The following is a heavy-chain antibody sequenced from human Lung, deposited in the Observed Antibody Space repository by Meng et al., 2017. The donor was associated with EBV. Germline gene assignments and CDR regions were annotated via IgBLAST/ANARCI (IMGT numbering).Heavy chain of an antibody. CDR2: ITSSSSFI. J-gene: IGHJ4*02. D-gene: IGHD6-13*01. Sequence: EVQLVESGXXXXXPXXSXXLSCAASGFAFSSYSMKWLRQAPGKGLEWVSYITSSSSFIYYEDSVKGRFTISRDNAKNSLYLQMNSLRAEDTAVYYCARAYSRRAPPDYWGQGTLVTVSS. CDR3: ARAYSRRAPPDY. V-gene: IGHV3-21*02. CDR1: GFAFSSYS.